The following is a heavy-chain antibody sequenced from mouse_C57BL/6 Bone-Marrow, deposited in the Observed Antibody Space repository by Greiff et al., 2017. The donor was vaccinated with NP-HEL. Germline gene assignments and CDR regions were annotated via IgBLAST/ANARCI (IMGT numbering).Heavy chain of an antibody. CDR2: ISYDGSN. CDR3: ARGGAY. Sequence: EVQLVESGPGLVKPSQSLSLTCSVTGYSITSGYYWNWIRQFPGNKLEWMGYISYDGSNNYNPSLKNRISLTRDTSKNQFFLKLNSVTTEDTATYYCARGGAYWGQGTLVTVSA. CDR1: GYSITSGYY. V-gene: IGHV3-6*01. J-gene: IGHJ3*01.